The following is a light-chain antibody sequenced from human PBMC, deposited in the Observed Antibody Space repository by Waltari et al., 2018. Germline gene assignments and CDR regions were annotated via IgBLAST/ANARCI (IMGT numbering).Light chain of an antibody. V-gene: IGLV10-54*01. J-gene: IGLJ3*02. Sequence: TGNSNNVGYQGAAWLQQHPGRPPKLLSYRNNNRPSGISERFSASRSGNTASLTITGLQPEDEADYYCSAWDSSLTAWVFGGGTKLTVL. CDR3: SAWDSSLTAWV. CDR2: RNN. CDR1: SNNVGYQG.